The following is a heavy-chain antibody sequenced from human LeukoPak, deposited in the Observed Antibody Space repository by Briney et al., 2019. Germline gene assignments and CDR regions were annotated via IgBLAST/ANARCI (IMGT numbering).Heavy chain of an antibody. D-gene: IGHD3-10*01. V-gene: IGHV3-23*01. J-gene: IGHJ4*02. CDR2: ISNSGSST. CDR3: RSPPMVRGVIIDRDY. Sequence: GGSLRLSCAASGFTFSSYAMSWVRQAPGKGLEWVSSISNSGSSTYYADSVKGRFTISRDNSKNTLYLQMNSLRAEDTAVYYCRSPPMVRGVIIDRDYWGQGTLVTVSS. CDR1: GFTFSSYA.